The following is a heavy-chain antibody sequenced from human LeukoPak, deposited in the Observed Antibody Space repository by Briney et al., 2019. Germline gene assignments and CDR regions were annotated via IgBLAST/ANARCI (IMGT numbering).Heavy chain of an antibody. Sequence: ASVKVSCKASGYTFTGYYMHWVRQAPGQGLEWMGWINPNSGGTNYAQKFQGRVTMTRDTSISTAYMELSRLRPDDTAVYYCARVGVRGVYNWFDPWGQGTLVTVSS. V-gene: IGHV1-2*02. CDR3: ARVGVRGVYNWFDP. CDR2: INPNSGGT. D-gene: IGHD3-10*01. J-gene: IGHJ5*02. CDR1: GYTFTGYY.